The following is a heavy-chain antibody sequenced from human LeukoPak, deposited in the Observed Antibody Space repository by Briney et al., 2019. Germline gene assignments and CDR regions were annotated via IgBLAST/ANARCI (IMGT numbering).Heavy chain of an antibody. CDR2: IYSGGST. D-gene: IGHD1-26*01. J-gene: IGHJ4*02. V-gene: IGHV3-53*01. CDR3: AREGRSQDPSPLYYFDS. Sequence: PGGSLRLSCAASGFTVSSHYMTWVRQAPGKGLEWVSVIYSGGSTYYADSVKGRFTISRDNSKNTLYLQMNSLRAEDTAVYYCAREGRSQDPSPLYYFDSWGQGTLVTVSS. CDR1: GFTVSSHY.